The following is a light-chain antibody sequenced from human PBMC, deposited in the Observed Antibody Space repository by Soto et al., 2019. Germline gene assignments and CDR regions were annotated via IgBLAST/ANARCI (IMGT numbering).Light chain of an antibody. Sequence: QSVLTQPPSVSGAPGQRITISCTGSSSNIGAPYDVHWYQQLPGAAPKLLIYGNNNRPSGVPDRFSGSKSASSASLAITGLQVEDEADYYCQSYDRGLSGSVVFGGGTKLTVL. CDR3: QSYDRGLSGSVV. J-gene: IGLJ2*01. V-gene: IGLV1-40*01. CDR1: SSNIGAPYD. CDR2: GNN.